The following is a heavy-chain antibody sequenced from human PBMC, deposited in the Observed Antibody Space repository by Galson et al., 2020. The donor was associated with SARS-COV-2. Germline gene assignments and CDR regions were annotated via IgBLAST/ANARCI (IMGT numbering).Heavy chain of an antibody. Sequence: AGGSLRLSCAASGFTFSRYAMNWVRQAPGKGLEWVSSISSHSVYIYYADSVKGRFTISRENAQNSLYLQLDSLRVEDTAVYYCARLEAGPTSTIDFWGQGTLVTVSS. CDR2: ISSHSVYI. CDR3: ARLEAGPTSTIDF. D-gene: IGHD6-25*01. CDR1: GFTFSRYA. V-gene: IGHV3-21*01. J-gene: IGHJ4*02.